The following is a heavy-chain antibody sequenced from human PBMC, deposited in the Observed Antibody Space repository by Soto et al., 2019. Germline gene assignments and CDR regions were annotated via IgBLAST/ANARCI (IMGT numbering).Heavy chain of an antibody. CDR2: ISYDGSNK. V-gene: IGHV3-30-3*01. J-gene: IGHJ4*02. CDR1: GFTFSSYA. CDR3: ARDRLRGGAVALRRGFDY. Sequence: QVQLVESGGGVVQPGRSLRLSCAASGFTFSSYAMHWVRQAPGKGLEWVAVISYDGSNKYYADSVKGRFTISRDNSKNTLYLQMNSLRAEDTAVYYCARDRLRGGAVALRRGFDYWGQGTLVTVSS. D-gene: IGHD6-19*01.